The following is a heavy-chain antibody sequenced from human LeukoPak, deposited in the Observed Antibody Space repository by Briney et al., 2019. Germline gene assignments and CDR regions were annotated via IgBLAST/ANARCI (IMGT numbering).Heavy chain of an antibody. D-gene: IGHD6-19*01. Sequence: PGGSLTPSCAPSGPTLSRYATGSVRLPPGGRREWVLFVSVSGRNTHYAHSVKGPSTISRDASKNTMFLQMNSLRTEDTAIYYCAKDLDSTGLFEGPWDHWGQGTLVTVSS. CDR1: GPTLSRYA. J-gene: IGHJ4*02. V-gene: IGHV3-23*01. CDR2: VSVSGRNT. CDR3: AKDLDSTGLFEGPWDH.